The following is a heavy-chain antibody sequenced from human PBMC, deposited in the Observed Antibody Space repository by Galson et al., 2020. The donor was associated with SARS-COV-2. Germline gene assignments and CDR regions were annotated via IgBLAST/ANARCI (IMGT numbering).Heavy chain of an antibody. J-gene: IGHJ6*02. V-gene: IGHV3-11*06. CDR2: ISTRGNYI. Sequence: TGGSLRLSCAASGFSFRDYLMSWIRQAPGKGLEWVSYISTRGNYITYADSVKGRFTISRDNDKNSLYLQMNSLGAEDTAVYYCARDRSHQTYGLEVWGQGTTVIVSS. CDR1: GFSFRDYL. CDR3: ARDRSHQTYGLEV.